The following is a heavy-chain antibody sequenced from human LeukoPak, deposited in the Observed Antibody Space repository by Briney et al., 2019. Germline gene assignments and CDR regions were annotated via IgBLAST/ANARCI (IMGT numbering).Heavy chain of an antibody. J-gene: IGHJ4*02. CDR2: INHSGST. Sequence: SETLSLTCAVYGGSFSGYYWSWIRQPPGKGLEWIGEINHSGSTNYNPSLKSRVTISVDTSKNQFSLKLSSVTAADTAVYYCARGRYYDISTGYYSYGGYFDYWGQGTLVTVSS. CDR3: ARGRYYDISTGYYSYGGYFDY. D-gene: IGHD3-9*01. CDR1: GGSFSGYY. V-gene: IGHV4-34*01.